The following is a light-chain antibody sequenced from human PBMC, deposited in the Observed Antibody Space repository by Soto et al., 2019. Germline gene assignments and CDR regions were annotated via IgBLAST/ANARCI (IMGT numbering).Light chain of an antibody. J-gene: IGLJ2*01. CDR1: SSDVGSYNY. V-gene: IGLV2-14*01. Sequence: QSALTQPASVSGSPGQSITISCTGTSSDVGSYNYVSWYQQHPGKAPKLMIYEVRNRPSGVSDRFSGSKSGKTASLTIFGLQAEDEADYYCSSYTTGTTQVVGGGAKLTFL. CDR2: EVR. CDR3: SSYTTGTTQV.